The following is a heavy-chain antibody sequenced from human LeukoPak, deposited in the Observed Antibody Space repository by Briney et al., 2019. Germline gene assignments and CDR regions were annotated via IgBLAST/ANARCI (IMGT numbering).Heavy chain of an antibody. Sequence: TTSETLSLTCTVSGGSISSGSYYWSWIRQPAGKGLEWIGRIYTSRSTNYNPSLKSRVTIALNTSKNHLSLKLSSVTAADTAVYYCARAGGNSIPDYWGQGTLVTVSS. CDR2: IYTSRST. CDR1: GGSISSGSYY. V-gene: IGHV4-61*02. D-gene: IGHD4-23*01. CDR3: ARAGGNSIPDY. J-gene: IGHJ4*02.